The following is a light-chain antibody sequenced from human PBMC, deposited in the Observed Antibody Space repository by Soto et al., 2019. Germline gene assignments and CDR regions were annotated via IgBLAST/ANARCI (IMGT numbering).Light chain of an antibody. J-gene: IGLJ1*01. CDR2: ANT. V-gene: IGLV1-40*01. Sequence: QSVLTQPPSVSGAPGQRVTISCTGSSSNIGAGYDVHWYQQLPGTAPKLLIFANTFRPSGVPDRVSGPKSGTSGSLAITGLQADDEADYYCQSYDSSLNTYVFGTGTKVTVL. CDR3: QSYDSSLNTYV. CDR1: SSNIGAGYD.